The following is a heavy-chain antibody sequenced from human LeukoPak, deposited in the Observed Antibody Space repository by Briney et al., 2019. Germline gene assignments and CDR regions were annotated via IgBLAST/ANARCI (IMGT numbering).Heavy chain of an antibody. J-gene: IGHJ5*02. V-gene: IGHV4-39*01. CDR1: GGSISSSPYY. CDR3: ARHYLSDGILSTFDP. D-gene: IGHD2-2*01. Sequence: SETLSLTCTVSGGSISSSPYYWGWIRQPPGKGLEWIGTTYYRGSTYSNPSLNSRVTISLDTSKSQFSLRLRSVTAADTALYYCARHYLSDGILSTFDPWGQGTLVTVSS. CDR2: TYYRGST.